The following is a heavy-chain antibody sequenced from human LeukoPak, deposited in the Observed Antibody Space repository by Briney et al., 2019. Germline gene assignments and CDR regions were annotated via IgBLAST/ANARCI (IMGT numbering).Heavy chain of an antibody. V-gene: IGHV3-11*06. CDR1: GFTFSDYY. D-gene: IGHD3-10*01. CDR2: ISSSSSYT. CDR3: ASLKEPWFGELIPNY. Sequence: GGSLRLSCAASGFTFSDYYMSWIRQATGKGLEWVSYISSSSSYTNYADSVKGRFTISRDNAKNSLYLQMNSLRAEDTAVYYCASLKEPWFGELIPNYWGQGTLVTVSS. J-gene: IGHJ4*02.